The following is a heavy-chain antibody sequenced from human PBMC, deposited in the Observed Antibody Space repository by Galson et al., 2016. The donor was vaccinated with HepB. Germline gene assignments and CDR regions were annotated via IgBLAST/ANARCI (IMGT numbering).Heavy chain of an antibody. D-gene: IGHD2-8*02. J-gene: IGHJ6*04. CDR2: ISWNSDNI. Sequence: SLRLSCAASGFTFDDYAMHWVRQAPGKGLEWVSGISWNSDNIGYADSVKGRFTISRDNAKNSLYLQMNSLRAEDTALYYCAKGNYCTGDVCYAMDVWGKGTTVTVSS. CDR1: GFTFDDYA. V-gene: IGHV3-9*01. CDR3: AKGNYCTGDVCYAMDV.